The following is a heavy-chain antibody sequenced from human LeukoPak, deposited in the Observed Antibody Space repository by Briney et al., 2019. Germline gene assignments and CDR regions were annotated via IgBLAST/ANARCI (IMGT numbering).Heavy chain of an antibody. D-gene: IGHD3-22*01. CDR1: GFTFSSYS. V-gene: IGHV3-21*01. Sequence: GGSLRLSCAASGFTFSSYSMNWVRQAPGKGLEWVSSISSSSSYIYYADSVKGRFTISRDNAKNSLYLQMNSLRAEDTAVYYCARDLYIYDSSGYCPWDYWGQGTLVTVSS. CDR2: ISSSSSYI. J-gene: IGHJ4*02. CDR3: ARDLYIYDSSGYCPWDY.